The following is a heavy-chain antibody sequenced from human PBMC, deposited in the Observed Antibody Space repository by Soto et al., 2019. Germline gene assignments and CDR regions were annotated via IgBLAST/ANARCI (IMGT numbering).Heavy chain of an antibody. D-gene: IGHD3-22*01. CDR1: GYSFTSYW. CDR2: IYPGDSDT. CDR3: ARHLGVTPTGHYYGMDV. Sequence: GESLKISCKGSGYSFTSYWIGWVRQMPGKGLEWMGIIYPGDSDTRYSPSFQGQVTISADKSISTAYLQWSSLKASDTAMYYCARHLGVTPTGHYYGMDVWGQGTTVTVSS. J-gene: IGHJ6*02. V-gene: IGHV5-51*01.